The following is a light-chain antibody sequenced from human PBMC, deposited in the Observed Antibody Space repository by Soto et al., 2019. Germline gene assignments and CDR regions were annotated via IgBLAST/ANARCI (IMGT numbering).Light chain of an antibody. Sequence: DIVMTQSPDSLAVSLDERATINCKSSQSVLYSSNNKNYLAWYQQKPGQPPKLLIYWASTRESGVPDRFSGSGSGTDFTLTINSLQAEDVAVYYCQQYYSTPPTFGPGTKVDIK. CDR1: QSVLYSSNNKNY. V-gene: IGKV4-1*01. J-gene: IGKJ3*01. CDR3: QQYYSTPPT. CDR2: WAS.